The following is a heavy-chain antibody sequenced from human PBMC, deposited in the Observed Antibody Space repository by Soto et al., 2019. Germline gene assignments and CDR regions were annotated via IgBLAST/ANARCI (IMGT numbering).Heavy chain of an antibody. J-gene: IGHJ4*02. Sequence: GSLRLSCAASGFTFSSYAMSWVRQAPGKGLEWVSAISGSGGSTYYADSVKGRFTISRDNSKSTLYLQMNSLRAEDTAVYYCAKARAQYYDFWSGYPVDYWGQGT. CDR3: AKARAQYYDFWSGYPVDY. CDR1: GFTFSSYA. CDR2: ISGSGGST. D-gene: IGHD3-3*01. V-gene: IGHV3-23*01.